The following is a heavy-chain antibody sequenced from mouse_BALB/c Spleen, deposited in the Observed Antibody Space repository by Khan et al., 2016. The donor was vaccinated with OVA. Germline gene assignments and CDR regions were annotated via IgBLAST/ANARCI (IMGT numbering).Heavy chain of an antibody. Sequence: EVKLVESGGDVVKPGGSLKLSCAASGFTFSTYGMSWVRQTPDKRLEWVATVSTGGHYTYYPDNVKGRFTISRDNAKDTLYLQMSHLKSEDTAMFYCARLAYFYDSEGFAYWGQGTLVTVSA. J-gene: IGHJ3*01. V-gene: IGHV5-6*01. CDR2: VSTGGHYT. CDR3: ARLAYFYDSEGFAY. CDR1: GFTFSTYG. D-gene: IGHD1-1*01.